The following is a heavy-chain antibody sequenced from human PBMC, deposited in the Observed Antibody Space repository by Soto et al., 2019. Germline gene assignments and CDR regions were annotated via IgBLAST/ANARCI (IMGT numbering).Heavy chain of an antibody. CDR3: AKDPRGSSWYDKGGWFDP. Sequence: EVQLLESGGGLVQPGGSLRLSCAASGFTFSSYAMSWVRQAPGKGLEWVSAISGSGGSTYYADSVKGRFTISRDNSKNTLYLQMNSLRAEDTAVYYCAKDPRGSSWYDKGGWFDPWGQGTLVTVSS. V-gene: IGHV3-23*01. J-gene: IGHJ5*02. CDR1: GFTFSSYA. D-gene: IGHD6-13*01. CDR2: ISGSGGST.